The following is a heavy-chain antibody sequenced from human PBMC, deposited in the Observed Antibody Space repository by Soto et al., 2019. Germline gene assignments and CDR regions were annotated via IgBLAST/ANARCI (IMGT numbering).Heavy chain of an antibody. CDR2: VYYNENT. CDR1: GASINNFAYY. D-gene: IGHD3-10*01. J-gene: IGHJ5*01. Sequence: SETLSLTCSVSGASINNFAYYWGWIRQPPGKGLEWIGTVYYNENTYYNPSLKSRVAISVDTAKNQFSLNLRSVTAADTAIYFCARRERYYGSPGWFDPWGQGTLVTVPQ. V-gene: IGHV4-39*01. CDR3: ARRERYYGSPGWFDP.